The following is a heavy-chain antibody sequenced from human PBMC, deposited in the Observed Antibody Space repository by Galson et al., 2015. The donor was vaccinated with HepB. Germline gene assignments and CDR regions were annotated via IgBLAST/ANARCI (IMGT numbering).Heavy chain of an antibody. J-gene: IGHJ4*02. Sequence: SVKVSCKASGYTFTTYGMNWVRQAPGQRLEWMGLINTGNGNTNYPQKFQDRVSITRDTSTNSVYMELSSLRSEDTAVYYCARDRCGGDCYDDYFDYWGQGTLVTVSS. CDR2: INTGNGNT. V-gene: IGHV1-3*04. CDR1: GYTFTTYG. CDR3: ARDRCGGDCYDDYFDY. D-gene: IGHD2-21*01.